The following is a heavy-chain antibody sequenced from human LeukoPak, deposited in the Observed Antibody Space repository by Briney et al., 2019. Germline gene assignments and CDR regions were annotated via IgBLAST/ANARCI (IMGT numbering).Heavy chain of an antibody. V-gene: IGHV3-7*02. CDR2: IKPDGSEK. CDR1: GFFFSSYW. D-gene: IGHD6-19*01. Sequence: GGSLRLSCAASGFFFSSYWMTWVRQAPGKGLGWVANIKPDGSEKNYVDSVKGRFTISRDNAKNSLYLQMNSLRAEDTAVYYCATRAGYFDYWGQGTLVTVSS. J-gene: IGHJ4*02. CDR3: ATRAGYFDY.